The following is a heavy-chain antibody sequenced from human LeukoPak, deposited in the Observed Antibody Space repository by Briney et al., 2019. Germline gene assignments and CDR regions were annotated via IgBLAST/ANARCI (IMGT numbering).Heavy chain of an antibody. CDR2: ISSSGSTI. CDR1: GFTFSDYY. Sequence: GGSLRLSCAASGFTFSDYYMSWIRQAPGKGLEWVSYISSSGSTIYYADSVKGRLTISRDNAKNSLYLQMNSLRAEDTAVYYCARSFWAARTFDYWGQGTLVTVSS. V-gene: IGHV3-11*01. D-gene: IGHD6-6*01. J-gene: IGHJ4*02. CDR3: ARSFWAARTFDY.